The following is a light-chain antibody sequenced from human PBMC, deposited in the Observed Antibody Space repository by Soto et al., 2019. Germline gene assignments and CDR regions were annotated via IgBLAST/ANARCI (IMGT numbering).Light chain of an antibody. J-gene: IGLJ1*01. CDR1: SSNIGSNT. CDR3: AAWVVSLNAHYV. Sequence: QSVLTQPPSASGTPGQRVTISCSGSSSNIGSNTVNWYQQLPGTAPKLLIYSNNQRPSGVPDRFSGSKSGTSASLAISGHRCEDDVDNYCAAWVVSLNAHYVFGTGTKVTVL. V-gene: IGLV1-44*01. CDR2: SNN.